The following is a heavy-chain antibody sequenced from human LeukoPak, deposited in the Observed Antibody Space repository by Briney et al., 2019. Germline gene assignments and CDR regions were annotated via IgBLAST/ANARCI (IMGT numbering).Heavy chain of an antibody. J-gene: IGHJ4*02. CDR2: IYPSGST. CDR3: ARENSGSYREFDY. Sequence: SETLSLTCTVSGDSISSYYWTWIRQPAGKGLEWIGRIYPSGSTNYNPSLKSRVTMSVDTSKSQLSLKLSSVTAADTAVYYCARENSGSYREFDYWGQGTLVTVSS. V-gene: IGHV4-4*07. D-gene: IGHD1-26*01. CDR1: GDSISSYY.